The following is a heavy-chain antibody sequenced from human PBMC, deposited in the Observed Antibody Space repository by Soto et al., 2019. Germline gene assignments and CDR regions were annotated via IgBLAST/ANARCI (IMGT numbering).Heavy chain of an antibody. CDR2: IYYSGST. CDR1: GGSISRYY. D-gene: IGHD2-2*01. V-gene: IGHV4-59*08. CDR3: ARGWVVPVAMKVSSYYYCGMDV. J-gene: IGHJ6*02. Sequence: PSETLSLTCTVSGGSISRYYWSWIRQRPGKGLEWIGYIYYSGSTNYNPSLKSRVTISVDTSKNQFSLKLSSVTAADTAVYYCARGWVVPVAMKVSSYYYCGMDVWGQGTTVTVSS.